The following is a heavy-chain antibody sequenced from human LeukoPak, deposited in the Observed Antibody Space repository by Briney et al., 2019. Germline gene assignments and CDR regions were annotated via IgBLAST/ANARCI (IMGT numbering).Heavy chain of an antibody. D-gene: IGHD1-14*01. V-gene: IGHV4-59*01. CDR3: ARNRVLNYYYYYMDV. J-gene: IGHJ6*03. CDR1: GGSSSSYY. CDR2: IYYSGST. Sequence: SETLSLTCTVSGGSSSSYYWSWIRQPPGKGLEWIGYIYYSGSTNYNPSLKSRVTISVDTSKNQFSLKLSSVTAADTAVYYCARNRVLNYYYYYMDVWGKGTTVTVSS.